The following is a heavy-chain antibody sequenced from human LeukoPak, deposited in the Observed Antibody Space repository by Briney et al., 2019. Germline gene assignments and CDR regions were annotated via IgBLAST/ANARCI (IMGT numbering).Heavy chain of an antibody. V-gene: IGHV1-69*06. J-gene: IGHJ4*02. CDR1: GYTFTGYY. D-gene: IGHD3-16*01. Sequence: ASVEVSCKASGYTFTGYYIHWVRQAPGQGLEWMGGIIPIFGTGNYAQKFQGRVTITADKSTSTAYMELSSLRSEDTAVYYCARQSRRQLFEDSWGQGTLVTVSS. CDR2: IIPIFGTG. CDR3: ARQSRRQLFEDS.